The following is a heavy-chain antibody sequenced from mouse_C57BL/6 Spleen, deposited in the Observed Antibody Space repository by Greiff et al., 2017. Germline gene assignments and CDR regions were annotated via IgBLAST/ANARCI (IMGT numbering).Heavy chain of an antibody. D-gene: IGHD1-1*01. V-gene: IGHV5-16*01. CDR2: INYDGSST. CDR1: GFTFSDYY. CDR3: ARDRDYYGRSSFDY. J-gene: IGHJ2*01. Sequence: EVKLMESEGGLVQPGSSMKLSCTASGFTFSDYYMAWVRQVPEKGLEWVANINYDGSSTYYLDSLKSRFIISRDNAKNILYLQMSSLKSEDTATYYGARDRDYYGRSSFDYWGQGTTLTVSS.